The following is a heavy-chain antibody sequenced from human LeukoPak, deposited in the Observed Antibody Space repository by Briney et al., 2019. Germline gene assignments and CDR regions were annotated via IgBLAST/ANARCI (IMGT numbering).Heavy chain of an antibody. J-gene: IGHJ5*02. CDR1: GDTFSSYT. V-gene: IGHV1-69*02. CDR3: ARVPSNRNWFDP. D-gene: IGHD4-11*01. CDR2: IIPILGIA. Sequence: TSVKVSCKASGDTFSSYTICWVQQAPGQGLEWMGRIIPILGIANYAQKFQGRVTTTAEKSTSTAYMELSSLRSEDTAVYYCARVPSNRNWFDPWGQGTLVTVSS.